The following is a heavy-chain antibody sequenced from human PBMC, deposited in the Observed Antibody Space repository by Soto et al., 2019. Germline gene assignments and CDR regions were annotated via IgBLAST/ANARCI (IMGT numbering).Heavy chain of an antibody. CDR1: GYTFTSYD. Sequence: QVQLVQSGAEVKKPGASVKVSCKASGYTFTSYDINWVRQATGQGLEWMGWMNPNSGNTGYAQKFQGRVTMTRNTSMSTAYMELSSVRSEDTAVYYCARRELPSYCISTSCRLGDYYYYGMDVWGQGTTVTVSS. J-gene: IGHJ6*02. V-gene: IGHV1-8*01. CDR3: ARRELPSYCISTSCRLGDYYYYGMDV. D-gene: IGHD2-2*01. CDR2: MNPNSGNT.